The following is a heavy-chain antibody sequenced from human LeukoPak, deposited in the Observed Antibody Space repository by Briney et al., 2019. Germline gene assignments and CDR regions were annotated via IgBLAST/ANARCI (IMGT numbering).Heavy chain of an antibody. CDR3: ARLPKSFYFDY. Sequence: SETLSLTCTVSGGTISSYYWSWVRQAPGKGLEWIGYIYYSGSTNYNPSLKSRVTISVDTSKNQFSLKLSSVTAADTAVYYCARLPKSFYFDYWGQGTLVTVSS. D-gene: IGHD3-10*01. V-gene: IGHV4-59*08. CDR1: GGTISSYY. CDR2: IYYSGST. J-gene: IGHJ4*02.